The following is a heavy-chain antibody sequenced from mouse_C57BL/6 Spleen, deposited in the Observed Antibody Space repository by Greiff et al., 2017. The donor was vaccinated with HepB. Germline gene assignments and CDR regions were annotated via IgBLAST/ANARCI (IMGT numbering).Heavy chain of an antibody. CDR2: IWSGGST. CDR3: ARKGLQLGDAMDY. D-gene: IGHD4-1*02. CDR1: GFSLTSYG. Sequence: QVQLQQSGPGLVQPSQSLSITCTVSGFSLTSYGVHWVRQSPGKGLEWLGVIWSGGSTDYNAAFISRLSISKDNSKSQVFFKMNSLQADDTAIYYCARKGLQLGDAMDYWGQGTLVTVSS. V-gene: IGHV2-2*01. J-gene: IGHJ4*01.